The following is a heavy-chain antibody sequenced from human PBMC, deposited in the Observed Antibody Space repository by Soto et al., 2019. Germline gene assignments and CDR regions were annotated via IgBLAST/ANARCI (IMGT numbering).Heavy chain of an antibody. J-gene: IGHJ6*02. CDR1: KSTFARHW. CDR3: ARTGGFNIFGDVPSLHYGMDV. CDR2: IYPDDSDT. V-gene: IGHV5-51*01. D-gene: IGHD3-3*02. Sequence: LXISCTVFKSTFARHWIAWVRQMPGKGLELMGVIYPDDSDTEYSPSFQGQVTISADASIGTAFLHWRALRASDTAKYFCARTGGFNIFGDVPSLHYGMDVWGQGTKVTVYS.